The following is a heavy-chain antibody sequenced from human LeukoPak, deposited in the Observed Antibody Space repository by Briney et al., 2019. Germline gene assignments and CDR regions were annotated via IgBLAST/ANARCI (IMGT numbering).Heavy chain of an antibody. J-gene: IGHJ4*02. V-gene: IGHV5-10-1*01. Sequence: GESLKISCKGSGYSFTSYWISWVRQMPGKGLEWMGRIDPSDSYTNYSPSFQGHVTISADKSISTAYLQWSSPKASDTAMYYCARGDYSSSSRGLDYWGQGTLVTVSS. CDR2: IDPSDSYT. CDR1: GYSFTSYW. D-gene: IGHD6-6*01. CDR3: ARGDYSSSSRGLDY.